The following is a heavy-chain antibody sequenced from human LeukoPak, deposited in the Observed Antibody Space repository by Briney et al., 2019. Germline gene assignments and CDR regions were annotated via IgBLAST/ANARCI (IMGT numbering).Heavy chain of an antibody. V-gene: IGHV1-2*02. Sequence: GASVKVSCKASGYTFTGYYMHWVRQAPGQGLEWMGWINPNSGGTNYAQKFQGRVTMTRDTSISTAYVELSRLRSDDTAVYYCARQKGSGGPEYSGYEPPDAFDIWGQGTMVTVSS. D-gene: IGHD5-12*01. CDR3: ARQKGSGGPEYSGYEPPDAFDI. CDR1: GYTFTGYY. J-gene: IGHJ3*02. CDR2: INPNSGGT.